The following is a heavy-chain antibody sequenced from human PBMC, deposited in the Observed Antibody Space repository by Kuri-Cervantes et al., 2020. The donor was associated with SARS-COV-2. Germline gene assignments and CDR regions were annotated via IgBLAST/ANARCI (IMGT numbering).Heavy chain of an antibody. D-gene: IGHD2-2*01. CDR3: AKHYCSSTSCSYYFDY. Sequence: GGSLRLSCAASGFTFSSYAMSWVRQAPGKGLGWVSAISGSGGSTYYANSVKGRFTISRDNSKNTLYLQMNSLRAEDTAVYYCAKHYCSSTSCSYYFDYWGQGTLVTVSS. CDR1: GFTFSSYA. V-gene: IGHV3-23*01. J-gene: IGHJ4*02. CDR2: ISGSGGST.